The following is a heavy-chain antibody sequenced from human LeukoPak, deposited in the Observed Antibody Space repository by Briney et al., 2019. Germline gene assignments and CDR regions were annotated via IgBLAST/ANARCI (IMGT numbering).Heavy chain of an antibody. Sequence: RASVRVSCKASGYTFTGYYIHWVRQAPGQGLEWMGWINPNSGDTNYAQKFQGRVTMTSDTSSSTAYMELSRLRSDDTAVYYCARGGGRAYDGFDIWGQGTMVTVSS. CDR3: ARGGGRAYDGFDI. CDR1: GYTFTGYY. CDR2: INPNSGDT. V-gene: IGHV1-2*02. J-gene: IGHJ3*02.